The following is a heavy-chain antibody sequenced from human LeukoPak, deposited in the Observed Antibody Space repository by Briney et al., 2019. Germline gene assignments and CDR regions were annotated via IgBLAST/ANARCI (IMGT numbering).Heavy chain of an antibody. CDR3: ARGQVPAARGYNWFDP. J-gene: IGHJ5*02. Sequence: SETLSLTCAVYGWSFNDHYWNWIRQPPGEGLEWIGEINARGDTNFNPSLKSRVTISVDSSKNQFSLTLRSMIAADTAVYYCARGQVPAARGYNWFDPWGQGTLVTVSS. CDR2: INARGDT. D-gene: IGHD2-2*01. V-gene: IGHV4-34*01. CDR1: GWSFNDHY.